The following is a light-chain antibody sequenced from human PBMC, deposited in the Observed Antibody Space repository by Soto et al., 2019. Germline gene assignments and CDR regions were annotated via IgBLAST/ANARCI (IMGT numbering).Light chain of an antibody. CDR3: QQYGSSPRT. Sequence: VLTQSPATLSLSPGERATVSCRASQSVSNYLVWYQQKPGQAPRLLIYEASNRATGIPDRFSGSGSGTDFTLTISRLEPEDFAVYYCQQYGSSPRTFGQGTKVDIK. CDR2: EAS. V-gene: IGKV3-20*01. J-gene: IGKJ1*01. CDR1: QSVSNY.